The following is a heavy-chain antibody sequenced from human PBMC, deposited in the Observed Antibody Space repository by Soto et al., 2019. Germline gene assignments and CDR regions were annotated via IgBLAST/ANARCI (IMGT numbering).Heavy chain of an antibody. V-gene: IGHV1-69*05. Sequence: ASVKVSCKASGGTFSSYAISWVRQAPGQGLEWMGGIIPIFGTANYAQKFQGRVTITRDTSASTAYMELSSLRSEDTAVYYCARDKDWYFDLWGRGTLVTVSS. CDR1: GGTFSSYA. CDR3: ARDKDWYFDL. J-gene: IGHJ2*01. CDR2: IIPIFGTA.